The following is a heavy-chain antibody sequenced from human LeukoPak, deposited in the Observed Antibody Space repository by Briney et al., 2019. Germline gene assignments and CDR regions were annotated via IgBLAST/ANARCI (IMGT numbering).Heavy chain of an antibody. V-gene: IGHV4-61*02. CDR2: IYTSGST. D-gene: IGHD6-19*01. J-gene: IGHJ4*02. CDR1: GGSISSGSYY. Sequence: PSETLSLTCTVSGGSISSGSYYWSWIRQPAGKGLEWIGRIYTSGSTNYNPSLKSRVTISVDTSKNQFSLKLSSVTAADTAVYHCARAETYSSGWYDPFFDYWGQGTLVTVST. CDR3: ARAETYSSGWYDPFFDY.